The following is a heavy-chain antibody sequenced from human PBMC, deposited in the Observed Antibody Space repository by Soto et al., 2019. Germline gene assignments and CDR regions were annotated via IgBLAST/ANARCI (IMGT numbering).Heavy chain of an antibody. J-gene: IGHJ3*02. D-gene: IGHD2-21*02. V-gene: IGHV3-23*01. Sequence: GGSLRLSCAASGFTVNNTAMTWVRQAPGKGLEWVSALSGRSKSTYYATSVKGRFTISKDNSKNTLYLQMNSLRAEDTALYYCAKGIDCGADCHSYDTFDIWGQGTVVTVSS. CDR1: GFTVNNTA. CDR2: LSGRSKST. CDR3: AKGIDCGADCHSYDTFDI.